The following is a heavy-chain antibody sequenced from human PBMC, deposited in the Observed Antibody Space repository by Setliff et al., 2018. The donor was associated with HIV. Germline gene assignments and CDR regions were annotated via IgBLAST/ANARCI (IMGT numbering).Heavy chain of an antibody. CDR1: GFSLSSTGVG. CDR3: AHSSYYYDTSGSHAFDI. Sequence: SGPTLVNPTQTLMLTCTVSGFSLSSTGVGVGWVRQPPGKALECLALIYWDDDKRYSPSLKSRLTITKDTSKNQVVLTMTNVDPVDTATYYCAHSSYYYDTSGSHAFDIWGQGTMVTVSS. CDR2: IYWDDDK. J-gene: IGHJ3*02. D-gene: IGHD3-22*01. V-gene: IGHV2-5*02.